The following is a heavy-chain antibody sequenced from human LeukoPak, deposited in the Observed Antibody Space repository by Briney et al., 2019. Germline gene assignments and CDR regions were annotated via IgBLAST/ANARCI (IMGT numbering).Heavy chain of an antibody. D-gene: IGHD6-13*01. J-gene: IGHJ4*02. CDR3: AREYSSSWQPFDY. CDR1: GYTFTGYY. CDR2: INPNSGGT. Sequence: ASVNVSCKASGYTFTGYYMHWVRQAPGQGLEWMGWINPNSGGTNYAQKFQGRVTMTRDTSISTAYMELSRLRSDDTAVYYCAREYSSSWQPFDYWGQGTLVTVSS. V-gene: IGHV1-2*02.